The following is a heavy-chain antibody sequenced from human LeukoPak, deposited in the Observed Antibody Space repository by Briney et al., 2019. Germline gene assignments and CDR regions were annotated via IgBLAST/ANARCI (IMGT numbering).Heavy chain of an antibody. CDR1: GFIFPYYA. V-gene: IGHV3-23*01. CDR3: ARRLGSDDLGSGRHYVQRRGGPGY. Sequence: PGGSLRLSCSACGFIFPYYAMSWVRPAPGKGVEWVSTVSNSGTSTYYADAFKGRFTISRDNSKNTLYLQLNSLRADDTAVYFCARRLGSDDLGSGRHYVQRRGGPGYWGQGTLVTVSS. J-gene: IGHJ4*02. D-gene: IGHD3-10*01. CDR2: VSNSGTST.